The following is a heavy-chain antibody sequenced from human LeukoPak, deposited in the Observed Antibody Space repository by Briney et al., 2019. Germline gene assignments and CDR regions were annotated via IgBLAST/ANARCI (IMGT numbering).Heavy chain of an antibody. Sequence: PGGSLRLSCSASGFTFSSYEMNWVRQAPGKGQEWVSYISSSGSTIYYADSVKGRFTISRDNAKNSLYLQMNSLRAEDTAVYYCARSPIAAAGMFDYWGQGTLVTVSS. J-gene: IGHJ4*02. CDR3: ARSPIAAAGMFDY. CDR1: GFTFSSYE. V-gene: IGHV3-48*03. D-gene: IGHD6-13*01. CDR2: ISSSGSTI.